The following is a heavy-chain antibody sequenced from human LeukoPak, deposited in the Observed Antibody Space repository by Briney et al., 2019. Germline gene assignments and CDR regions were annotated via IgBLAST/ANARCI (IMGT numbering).Heavy chain of an antibody. CDR2: IYYSGST. CDR3: ARDLGYCSSTSCRVWFDP. D-gene: IGHD2-2*01. CDR1: GGSISSYY. J-gene: IGHJ5*02. V-gene: IGHV4-59*01. Sequence: SETLSLTCTVSGGSISSYYWSWIRQPPGKGLEWIGYIYYSGSTNYNPSLKSRVTISVDTAKNQFSLKLSSVTAADTAVYYCARDLGYCSSTSCRVWFDPWGQGTLVIVSS.